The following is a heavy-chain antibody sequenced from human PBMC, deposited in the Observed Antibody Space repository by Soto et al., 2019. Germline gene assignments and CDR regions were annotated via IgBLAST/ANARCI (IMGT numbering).Heavy chain of an antibody. CDR3: AKGEVRGIIPSYFDY. CDR1: GFTFRWFG. D-gene: IGHD3-10*01. Sequence: GGSLRLACAGSGFTFRWFGMNWVRQAPGKGLEWVARISNDGSNEYYVDSVKGRFTISRDNSKNTLYLQMDSLRAEDTAVYYCAKGEVRGIIPSYFDYWGLGTLVTVSS. J-gene: IGHJ4*02. V-gene: IGHV3-30*18. CDR2: ISNDGSNE.